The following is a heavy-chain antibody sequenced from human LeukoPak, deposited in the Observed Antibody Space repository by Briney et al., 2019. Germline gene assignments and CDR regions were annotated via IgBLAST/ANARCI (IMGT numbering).Heavy chain of an antibody. CDR2: INPNSGGT. Sequence: ASVKVSCKVSGYIFTDYYIHWVRQAPGQGLEWMGWINPNSGGTNYAQKFQCRVTMTRDTSTSTAYMELSRLRSDDTAVYYCARTPTIVGATSFDYWGQGTLVTVSS. V-gene: IGHV1-2*02. D-gene: IGHD1-26*01. CDR3: ARTPTIVGATSFDY. CDR1: GYIFTDYY. J-gene: IGHJ4*02.